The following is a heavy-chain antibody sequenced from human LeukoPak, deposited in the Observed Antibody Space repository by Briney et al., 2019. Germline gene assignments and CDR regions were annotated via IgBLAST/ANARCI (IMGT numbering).Heavy chain of an antibody. Sequence: ASVTVSCKTSGYTFTNYYVHWDRLAPGQGLEWMGYIVPDSGGADYDQKFQGRVTMTRDKSISTVYMELSSLRSDDTAVYYCSTEDKYCSGANCGKYWGQGTLVTVSS. CDR2: IVPDSGGA. CDR1: GYTFTNYY. D-gene: IGHD2-15*01. J-gene: IGHJ4*02. V-gene: IGHV1-2*02. CDR3: STEDKYCSGANCGKY.